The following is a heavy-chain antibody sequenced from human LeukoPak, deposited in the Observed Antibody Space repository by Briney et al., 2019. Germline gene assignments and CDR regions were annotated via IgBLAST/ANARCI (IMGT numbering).Heavy chain of an antibody. J-gene: IGHJ5*02. Sequence: PSDPLSLICTVSGGFISSYYWSWIREPRGKALEWIGYNYYSGSTNYNPSRKRRVTISLDKFKNQLSLKLSSVAAADTAVYYCARDLGYSSGRFDPWGQGTLVTVSS. CDR3: ARDLGYSSGRFDP. CDR1: GGFISSYY. V-gene: IGHV4-59*01. D-gene: IGHD6-19*01. CDR2: NYYSGST.